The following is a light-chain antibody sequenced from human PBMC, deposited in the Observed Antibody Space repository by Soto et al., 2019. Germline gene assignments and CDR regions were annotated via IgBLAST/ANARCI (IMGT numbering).Light chain of an antibody. V-gene: IGKV3-15*01. Sequence: EIVLTQSPGTLSLSPVERATLSCSASQSVSNNYLAWYQQKPGQAPRLLIYAASTRATGVPGRFSGSGSGTEFTLTISSLQSEDFAVYYCQQYNHWPLTCGGGTKGDIK. CDR2: AAS. J-gene: IGKJ4*01. CDR3: QQYNHWPLT. CDR1: QSVSNN.